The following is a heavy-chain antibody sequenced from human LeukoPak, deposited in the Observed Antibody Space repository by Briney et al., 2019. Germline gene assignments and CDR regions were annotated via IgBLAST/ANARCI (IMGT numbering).Heavy chain of an antibody. Sequence: SETLSLTCTVSGGSISGYYWSWIRQPPGKGLEWIGYIYYSGSTKYNPSLKSRVTISVDTSKNQFSLKLSSVTAADTAVYYCTKGGGDYYYYYYMDVWAKGTTVTVSS. CDR2: IYYSGST. V-gene: IGHV4-59*01. D-gene: IGHD2-21*02. J-gene: IGHJ6*03. CDR1: GGSISGYY. CDR3: TKGGGDYYYYYYMDV.